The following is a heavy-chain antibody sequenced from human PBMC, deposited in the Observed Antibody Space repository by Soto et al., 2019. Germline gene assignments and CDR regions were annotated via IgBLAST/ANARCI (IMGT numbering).Heavy chain of an antibody. CDR3: AREPLCGGGSCYPYYGMDV. Sequence: DSVKVSCKASGYTFTGYYMHWVRQAPGQGLEWMGWINPNSGGTNYAQKFQGWVTMTRDTSISTAYMELSRLRSDDTAVYYCAREPLCGGGSCYPYYGMDVWGQGTTVTVSS. J-gene: IGHJ6*02. CDR2: INPNSGGT. D-gene: IGHD2-15*01. CDR1: GYTFTGYY. V-gene: IGHV1-2*04.